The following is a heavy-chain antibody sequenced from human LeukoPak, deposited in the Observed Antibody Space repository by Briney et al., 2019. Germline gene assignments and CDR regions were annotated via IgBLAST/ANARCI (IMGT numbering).Heavy chain of an antibody. CDR3: RKEEYDFWRTPAMYGMDV. CDR2: ISYDGSNK. D-gene: IGHD3-3*01. V-gene: IGHV3-30*18. Sequence: PGGSLRLSCAASGFIFSSYGMHWVRQAPGKGLEWVAVISYDGSNKYYADSVKGRFTISRDNSKNTLYLQMNSLRAEDTAVYYCRKEEYDFWRTPAMYGMDVWGQGTTVTVSS. CDR1: GFIFSSYG. J-gene: IGHJ6*02.